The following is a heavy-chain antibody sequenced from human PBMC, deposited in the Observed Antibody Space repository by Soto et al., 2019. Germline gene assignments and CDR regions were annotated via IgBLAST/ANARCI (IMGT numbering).Heavy chain of an antibody. V-gene: IGHV4-31*02. D-gene: IGHD1-20*01. CDR2: IFHSGDT. CDR3: ARHPRITRGWHFDL. Sequence: SETLSLTCTVSGGSIDTSDYYWSWIRQQPGKGLEWIGYIFHSGDTYYNPSLTSRLAFSVDTSKNRFSLRLTSVTVADTAIYFCARHPRITRGWHFDLWGRGTLVTVSS. J-gene: IGHJ2*01. CDR1: GGSIDTSDYY.